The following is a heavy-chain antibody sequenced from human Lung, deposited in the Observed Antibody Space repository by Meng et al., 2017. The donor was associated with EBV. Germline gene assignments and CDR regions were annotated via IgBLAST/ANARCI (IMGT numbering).Heavy chain of an antibody. V-gene: IGHV1-2*04. J-gene: IGHJ4*02. CDR2: MKTKSGGA. D-gene: IGHD2-21*02. Sequence: QLQLVQSGAEVKKPXXSGKVXCKGSGYSLTDYHIHWVRQAPGEGVEWMGWMKTKSGGANSGQRFQGWVTMTRDTTISTAYMELNRMKSDDTAIYYCVRAWDSGDSFDSFPNYWGQGPLVTVSS. CDR1: GYSLTDYH. CDR3: VRAWDSGDSFDSFPNY.